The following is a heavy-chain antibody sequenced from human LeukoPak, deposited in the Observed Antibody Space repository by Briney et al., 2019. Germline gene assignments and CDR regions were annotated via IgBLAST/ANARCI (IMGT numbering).Heavy chain of an antibody. Sequence: PSETLSLTCTVSGGSISSSSYYWGWIRQPPGKGLEWIGSIYYSGITYYNPSLKSRVTISVDTSKNQFSLKLSSVTAADTAVYYCAGVWAALMSWFDPWGQGTLVTVSS. J-gene: IGHJ5*02. CDR2: IYYSGIT. D-gene: IGHD3-16*01. CDR1: GGSISSSSYY. CDR3: AGVWAALMSWFDP. V-gene: IGHV4-39*01.